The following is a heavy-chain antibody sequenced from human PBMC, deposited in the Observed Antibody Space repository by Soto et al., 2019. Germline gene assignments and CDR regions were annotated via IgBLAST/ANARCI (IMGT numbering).Heavy chain of an antibody. J-gene: IGHJ4*02. CDR3: ARYFCGGDCYPGY. CDR2: ISAYNGNT. V-gene: IGHV1-18*01. Sequence: ASVKVSCKASGYTFTSYGISWVRQAPGQGLEWMGWISAYNGNTNYAQELQGRVTMTTDTSTSTAYMELRSLSSDDTAVYHCARYFCGGDCYPGYWGLGTLVTVSS. D-gene: IGHD2-21*01. CDR1: GYTFTSYG.